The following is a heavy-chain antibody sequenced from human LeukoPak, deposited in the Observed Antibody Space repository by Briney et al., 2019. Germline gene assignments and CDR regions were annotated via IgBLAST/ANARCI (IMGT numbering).Heavy chain of an antibody. J-gene: IGHJ4*02. CDR2: ISGSGGST. V-gene: IGHV3-23*01. D-gene: IGHD1-26*01. Sequence: GGSLRLSCAASGFTFSSFGVHWVRQAPGKGLEWVSAISGSGGSTYYADSVKGRFTISRDNSKNTLYLQMNSLRAEDTAVYYCAKEGSGYFDYWGQGTLVTVSS. CDR1: GFTFSSFG. CDR3: AKEGSGYFDY.